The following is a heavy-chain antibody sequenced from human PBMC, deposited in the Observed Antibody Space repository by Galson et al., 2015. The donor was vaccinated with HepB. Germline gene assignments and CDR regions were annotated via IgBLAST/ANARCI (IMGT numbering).Heavy chain of an antibody. CDR3: AKENPGVRGLIRGGTDV. D-gene: IGHD3-10*01. CDR2: MSYDGTYK. CDR1: GFNFDRYG. V-gene: IGHV3-30*18. J-gene: IGHJ6*02. Sequence: SLRLSCAASGFNFDRYGMHWVRQAPGKGLEWVAVMSYDGTYKYYADSVKGRFTVSGDNSRNTLYLQMNSLRADDTAVYYCAKENPGVRGLIRGGTDVWGQGTTVTVSS.